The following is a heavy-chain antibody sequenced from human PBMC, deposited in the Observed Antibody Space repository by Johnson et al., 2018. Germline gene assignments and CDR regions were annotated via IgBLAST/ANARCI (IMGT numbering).Heavy chain of an antibody. Sequence: QVQLVESGGGVVQPGRSLRLSCAASGFIFSSYGMHWVRQAPGKGLEWVAVTSYDGSNKYYADSVKGRFTISRDNSKNTLYLKMNSLRPADTAVYYCAKETSYLRSWYHSYSHMDVWGQGTTVTVSS. J-gene: IGHJ6*03. D-gene: IGHD6-13*01. CDR2: TSYDGSNK. CDR1: GFIFSSYG. V-gene: IGHV3-30*18. CDR3: AKETSYLRSWYHSYSHMDV.